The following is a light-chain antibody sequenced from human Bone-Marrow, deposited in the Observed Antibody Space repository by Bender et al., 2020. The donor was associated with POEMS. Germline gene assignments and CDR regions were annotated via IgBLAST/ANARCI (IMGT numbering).Light chain of an antibody. CDR3: CSYAGSNTYV. J-gene: IGLJ1*01. V-gene: IGLV2-14*03. CDR2: DVS. CDR1: NDDVGSYKY. Sequence: QSALTQPASVSGSPGQSITISCTGTNDDVGSYKYVSWYQQHPGESPKLMIYDVSSRPSGISSRFSGSQSGNTASLTISGLQAQDEADYYCCSYAGSNTYVFGSGTKVTVL.